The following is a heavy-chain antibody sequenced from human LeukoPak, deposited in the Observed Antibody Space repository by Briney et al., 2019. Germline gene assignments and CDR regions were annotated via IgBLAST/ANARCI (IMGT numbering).Heavy chain of an antibody. Sequence: GGSLRLSCAASGFTFSSYSMNWVRQAPGKGLVWVSRINGDGSSTNYADSVKGRFTISRDNAKNTVNLQMNSLRAEDTAVYYCARDWFGIESWGQGTLVTVSS. V-gene: IGHV3-74*01. CDR1: GFTFSSYS. J-gene: IGHJ4*02. CDR3: ARDWFGIES. D-gene: IGHD3-16*01. CDR2: INGDGSST.